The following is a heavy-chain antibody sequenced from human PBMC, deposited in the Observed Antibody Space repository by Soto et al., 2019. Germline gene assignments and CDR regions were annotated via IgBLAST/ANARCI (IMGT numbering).Heavy chain of an antibody. D-gene: IGHD2-15*01. J-gene: IGHJ4*02. CDR2: LYYSGNA. CDR1: GGSISPFY. CDR3: ARVGGVAARTFDY. Sequence: SETLSLTCTVSGGSISPFYWSWVRQPPGKGLEWIGYLYYSGNANYNPSLKSRVTISVDASKNQVSLRLTSVTAADTAVYYCARVGGVAARTFDYWGQGTVVTVSS. V-gene: IGHV4-59*01.